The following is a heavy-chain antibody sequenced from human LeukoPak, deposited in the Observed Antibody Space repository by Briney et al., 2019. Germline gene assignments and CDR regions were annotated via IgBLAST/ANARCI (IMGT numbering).Heavy chain of an antibody. D-gene: IGHD2-2*01. CDR1: GFTFSSYG. Sequence: GGSLRLSCAASGFTFSSYGMHWVRQAPGKGLEWVAVISYDGSNKYYADSVKGRFTISRDNSKNTLYLQMNGLRAEDTAVYYCAKDHQVNWFDPWGQGTLVTVSS. V-gene: IGHV3-30*18. CDR3: AKDHQVNWFDP. CDR2: ISYDGSNK. J-gene: IGHJ5*02.